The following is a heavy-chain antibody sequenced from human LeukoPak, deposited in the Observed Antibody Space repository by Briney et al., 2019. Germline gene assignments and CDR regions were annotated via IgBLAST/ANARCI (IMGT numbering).Heavy chain of an antibody. J-gene: IGHJ4*02. CDR3: AKDPMLRGATYDQ. D-gene: IGHD3-10*01. CDR2: IRGGGDNT. CDR1: GFTFINAW. Sequence: PGGSLRLSCAASGFTFINAWMSWVRQAPGKGLEWVSAIRGGGDNTYYADSVKGRFTISRDNSKNTLYLQMNSLRVEDTALYYCAKDPMLRGATYDQWGQGTLVTVSS. V-gene: IGHV3-23*01.